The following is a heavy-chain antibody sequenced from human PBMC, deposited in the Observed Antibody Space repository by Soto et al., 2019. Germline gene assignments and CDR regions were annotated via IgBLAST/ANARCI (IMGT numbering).Heavy chain of an antibody. J-gene: IGHJ4*02. V-gene: IGHV2-5*02. D-gene: IGHD3-10*01. CDR1: GFSLTTSGVG. CDR2: IYWDDNK. Sequence: QITLKESGPTLVKPTQTLTLTCAFSGFSLTTSGVGVGWIRQPPGKALECLAVIYWDDNKRYSPSLKSRLTITKDTSNNQVVLTMTNMDPVDTATYYCAYRRINYGFDYWGQGTLVTVSS. CDR3: AYRRINYGFDY.